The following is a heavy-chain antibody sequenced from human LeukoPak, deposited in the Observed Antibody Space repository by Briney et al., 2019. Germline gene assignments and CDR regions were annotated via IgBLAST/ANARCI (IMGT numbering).Heavy chain of an antibody. J-gene: IGHJ4*02. CDR3: ARIAYGDQKRGFDY. CDR1: GYTFTGYY. CDR2: IIPNSGGT. D-gene: IGHD4-17*01. V-gene: IGHV1-2*02. Sequence: GASVKVSCKASGYTFTGYYIHWVRQAPGQGLEWLGWIIPNSGGTNYAQKFQGRVTMTRDTSISTAFMELSRLTSDDTAVYYCARIAYGDQKRGFDYWGQGTLVTVSS.